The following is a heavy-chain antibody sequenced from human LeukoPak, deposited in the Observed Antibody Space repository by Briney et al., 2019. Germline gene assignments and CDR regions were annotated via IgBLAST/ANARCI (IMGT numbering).Heavy chain of an antibody. CDR3: TGRLDD. CDR2: IKHDESEK. CDR1: GFSFNSDW. J-gene: IGHJ4*02. D-gene: IGHD3-16*01. V-gene: IGHV3-7*01. Sequence: GGSLRLSCAASGFSFNSDWMDWVRQAPGKGLEWVANIKHDESEKNYLDSVKGRFTISRDNAQNSLYLQMNGLRVEDTAVYYCTGRLDDWGQGTLVTVSS.